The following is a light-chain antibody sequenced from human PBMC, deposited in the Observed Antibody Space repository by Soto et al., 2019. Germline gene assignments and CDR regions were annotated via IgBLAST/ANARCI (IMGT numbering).Light chain of an antibody. CDR1: KRLVHSDGNTY. J-gene: IGKJ1*01. CDR2: KVS. CDR3: MQCAHWPPT. Sequence: DVVMTQSPLSLPVTLGQPASISCTSSKRLVHSDGNTYLNWFQQRPGQSPRRLIYKVSNRDSGVPDRFSGSGSGTEFTLKISRVEADDVGVYYCMQCAHWPPTFGLGTKVEI. V-gene: IGKV2-30*02.